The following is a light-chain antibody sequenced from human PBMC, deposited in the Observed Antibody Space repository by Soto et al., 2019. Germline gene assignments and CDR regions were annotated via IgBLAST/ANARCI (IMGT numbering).Light chain of an antibody. CDR3: QQYGSSPPRYT. CDR2: AVS. V-gene: IGKV3-15*01. J-gene: IGKJ2*01. Sequence: EIMMTQSPGTLSASPGERATLSCRASQSVSSNLAWYQQKPGQAPRLLIYAVSTRATGIPARFSGSGSGTEFTLTISSLQSEDFAVYYCQQYGSSPPRYTFGQGTKLEIK. CDR1: QSVSSN.